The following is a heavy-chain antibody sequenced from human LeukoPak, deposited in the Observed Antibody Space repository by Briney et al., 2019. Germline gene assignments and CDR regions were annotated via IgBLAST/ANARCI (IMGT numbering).Heavy chain of an antibody. CDR1: GFTFSSYW. CDR2: INSDGSST. J-gene: IGHJ5*02. V-gene: IGHV3-74*01. Sequence: GRSLRLSCVASGFTFSSYWMHWVRQAPGKGLVWFSRINSDGSSTSYADSVKGRFTISRDNAKNTLYLQMNSLRAEDTAVYYCARAMIVGVTDGSCWFDPWGQGTLVSVSS. CDR3: ARAMIVGVTDGSCWFDP. D-gene: IGHD3-22*01.